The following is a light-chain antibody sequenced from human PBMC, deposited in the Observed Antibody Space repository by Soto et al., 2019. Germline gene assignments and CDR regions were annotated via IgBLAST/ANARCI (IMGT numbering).Light chain of an antibody. CDR2: GAS. CDR3: QQYASSRLT. CDR1: QSVSSSY. V-gene: IGKV3-20*01. J-gene: IGKJ4*01. Sequence: IVLTQSPGILSLSPGERATLSCRASQSVSSSYLAWYQQKPGQAPRLLIYGASSRATGIPDRFSGSGSGTDFTLTISILEPEDFAVYYCQQYASSRLTFGGGTKVDIK.